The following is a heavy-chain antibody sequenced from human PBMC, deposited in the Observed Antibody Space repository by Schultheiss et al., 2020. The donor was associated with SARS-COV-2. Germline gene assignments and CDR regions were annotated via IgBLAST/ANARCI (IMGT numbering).Heavy chain of an antibody. CDR2: IYHSGST. J-gene: IGHJ6*02. D-gene: IGHD6-19*01. Sequence: SETLSLTCTVSGGSISKGGYYWNWIRQHPGKGLEWIGHIYHSGSTFYNPSLKSRLTISVDTSENQFSLKLSSVTAADTAVYYCARAVARTNYGMDVWGQGTSVTVSS. CDR1: GGSISKGGYY. V-gene: IGHV4-31*03. CDR3: ARAVARTNYGMDV.